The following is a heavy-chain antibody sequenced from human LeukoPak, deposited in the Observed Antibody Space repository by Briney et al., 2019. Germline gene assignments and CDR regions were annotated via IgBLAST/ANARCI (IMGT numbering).Heavy chain of an antibody. CDR2: ISFDGSTK. J-gene: IGHJ4*02. CDR3: AKDYYGSGSYGYFDY. Sequence: TGGSLRLSCVASGFTFSSYGMHWVRRAPGKGLEWVAVISFDGSTKYYADSVKGRFTISRDNSKNTLYLQMNSLRAEDTAVYYCAKDYYGSGSYGYFDYWGQGTLVTVSS. D-gene: IGHD3-10*01. V-gene: IGHV3-30*18. CDR1: GFTFSSYG.